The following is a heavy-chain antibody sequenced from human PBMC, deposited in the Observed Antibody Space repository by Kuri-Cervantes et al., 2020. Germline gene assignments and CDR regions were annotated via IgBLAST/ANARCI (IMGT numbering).Heavy chain of an antibody. CDR2: ISYDGSNK. Sequence: GGSLRLSCAASGFTFSDYYMSWIRQAPGKGLEWVAVISYDGSNKYYADSVKGRFTISRDNSKNTLYLQMNSLRAEDTAVYYCARESRLLFCFDYWGQGTLVTVSS. V-gene: IGHV3-30-3*01. CDR3: ARESRLLFCFDY. CDR1: GFTFSDYY. D-gene: IGHD2-21*02. J-gene: IGHJ4*02.